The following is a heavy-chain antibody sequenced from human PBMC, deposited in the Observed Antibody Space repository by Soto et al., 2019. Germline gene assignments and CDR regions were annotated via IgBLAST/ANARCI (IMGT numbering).Heavy chain of an antibody. D-gene: IGHD3-10*01. J-gene: IGHJ4*02. CDR1: GFSVGVNY. CDR3: ATGPNYDC. CDR2: IYIGGNP. Sequence: GGSLRLSCAASGFSVGVNYMPWVCQSPGKGLELVSLIYIGGNPFYADSMKGRLTLSRDNSNNMLYLQMDSLRAEDTAVYYCATGPNYDCWGQG. V-gene: IGHV3-53*01.